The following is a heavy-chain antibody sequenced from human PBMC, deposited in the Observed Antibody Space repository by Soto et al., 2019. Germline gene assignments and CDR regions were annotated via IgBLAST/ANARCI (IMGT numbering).Heavy chain of an antibody. D-gene: IGHD2-15*01. V-gene: IGHV1-18*04. CDR2: ISAYNGNT. J-gene: IGHJ5*02. CDR3: ARDVVVANNWFDP. Sequence: AAVKVSCTASGYTFTSYGISWVRQAPGQGLEWMGWISAYNGNTNYAQKLQGRVTMTTDTSTSTAYMELRSLRSDDTAVYYCARDVVVANNWFDPWGQGTLVTVSS. CDR1: GYTFTSYG.